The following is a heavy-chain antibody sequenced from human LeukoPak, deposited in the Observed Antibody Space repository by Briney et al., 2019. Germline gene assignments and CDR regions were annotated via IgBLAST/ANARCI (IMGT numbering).Heavy chain of an antibody. J-gene: IGHJ4*02. Sequence: GGSLRLSCAASGFTFSSYWMSWVRQAPGKGLEWVANIKQDGSEKYYVDSVKGRFTISRDNAKNSLYLQMNSLRAEDTAVYYCARAKRCYYDSRAPAAYWGQGTLVTVSS. CDR2: IKQDGSEK. CDR1: GFTFSSYW. CDR3: ARAKRCYYDSRAPAAY. D-gene: IGHD3-22*01. V-gene: IGHV3-7*01.